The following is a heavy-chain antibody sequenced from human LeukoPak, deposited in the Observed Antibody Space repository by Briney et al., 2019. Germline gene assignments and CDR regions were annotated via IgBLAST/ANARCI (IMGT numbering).Heavy chain of an antibody. V-gene: IGHV3-23*01. J-gene: IGHJ4*02. CDR3: ARVPLDHVWGSYRYPQFYFDF. CDR1: GFTFSSYA. CDR2: ISGSGGST. Sequence: PGGSLRLSCAASGFTFSSYAMSWVRQAPGKGLEWVSAISGSGGSTYYADSVKGRFTISRDNSKNTVSLQMNSLRVEDTAVYFCARVPLDHVWGSYRYPQFYFDFWGQGTLVTVSS. D-gene: IGHD3-16*02.